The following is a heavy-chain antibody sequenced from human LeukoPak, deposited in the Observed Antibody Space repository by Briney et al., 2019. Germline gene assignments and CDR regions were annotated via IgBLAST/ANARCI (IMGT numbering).Heavy chain of an antibody. D-gene: IGHD3-10*01. J-gene: IGHJ4*02. CDR2: ISSTSGTI. Sequence: GGSLRLSCAASGFTFSSYNMNWVRQAPGKGLEWVSYISSTSGTIYYADSVKGRFTISRDNAKNSLYLQMNSLRDEGTAVYFCTRGRGTDYWGQGTLVTVSS. CDR1: GFTFSSYN. CDR3: TRGRGTDY. V-gene: IGHV3-48*02.